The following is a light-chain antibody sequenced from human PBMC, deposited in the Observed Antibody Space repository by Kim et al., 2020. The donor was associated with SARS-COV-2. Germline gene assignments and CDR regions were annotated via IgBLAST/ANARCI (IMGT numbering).Light chain of an antibody. CDR1: QSGSSCY. CDR2: GAS. V-gene: IGKV3-20*01. Sequence: LSPGERAALSCRASQSGSSCYLDCYQKKRGEAPILINYGASGRAAGIAGRSSGSGARTDFTTTISRLQPDDVAVYYCQQYVSPPRTFGQGTKLEI. J-gene: IGKJ2*02. CDR3: QQYVSPPRT.